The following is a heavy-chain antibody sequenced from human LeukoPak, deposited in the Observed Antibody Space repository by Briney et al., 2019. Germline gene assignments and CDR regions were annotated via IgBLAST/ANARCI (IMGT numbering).Heavy chain of an antibody. V-gene: IGHV4-31*03. J-gene: IGHJ4*02. CDR3: SRGLDSRKLGY. D-gene: IGHD3-22*01. Sequence: SETLSLTCTVSEASFNSDDQYWNWIRQSPGKGLEWIGSIHPSGMLYNNPSLESRVTMSRDTSKNQFSLNLNSVTAADTAVYFCSRGLDSRKLGYWGQGTLVTVSS. CDR1: EASFNSDDQY. CDR2: IHPSGML.